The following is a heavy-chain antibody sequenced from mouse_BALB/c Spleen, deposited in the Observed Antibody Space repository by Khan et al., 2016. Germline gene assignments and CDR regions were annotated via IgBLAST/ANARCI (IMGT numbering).Heavy chain of an antibody. J-gene: IGHJ3*01. CDR2: ISYRGST. D-gene: IGHD2-2*01. V-gene: IGHV3-2*02. CDR1: GYSITSDYA. CDR3: ASDPYGYDVAWFAY. Sequence: EVQLQESGPGLVKPSQSLSLTCTVTGYSITSDYAWNWIRQFPGNKLEWMGYISYRGSTNYNPSLKSRISITRDTSKNQFFLQLNSVTTEDTATXFCASDPYGYDVAWFAYWGQGTLVSVSA.